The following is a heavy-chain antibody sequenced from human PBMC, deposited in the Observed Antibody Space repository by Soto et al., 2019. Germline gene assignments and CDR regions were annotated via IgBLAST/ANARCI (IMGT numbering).Heavy chain of an antibody. V-gene: IGHV2-70*01. CDR3: ARVTAAGIFYYYGMDV. D-gene: IGHD6-13*01. Sequence: SCPTLVNPTQTLILTCTFSGFSLSNTGMCVSWIRQPPGKAPEWLALIDWSDDKYYNTSLSSRLTISKDSSRNQVVLTMTNMDPEDTATYYCARVTAAGIFYYYGMDVWGQGTTVTVSS. CDR1: GFSLSNTGMC. CDR2: IDWSDDK. J-gene: IGHJ6*02.